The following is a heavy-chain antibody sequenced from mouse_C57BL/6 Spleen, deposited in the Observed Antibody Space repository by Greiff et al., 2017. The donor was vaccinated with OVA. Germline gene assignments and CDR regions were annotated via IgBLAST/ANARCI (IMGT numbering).Heavy chain of an antibody. CDR1: GYTFTSYG. Sequence: VQLQQSGAELARPGASVKLSCKASGYTFTSYGVSWVKQRTGQGLEWIGEIYPRSGNTYYNEKFKGKATLTADKSSSTAYMELRSLTSEDSAVYFCSRGGGCYGRNLRYFDVWGTATTATVSS. CDR3: SRGGGCYGRNLRYFDV. CDR2: IYPRSGNT. V-gene: IGHV1-81*01. J-gene: IGHJ1*03. D-gene: IGHD1-1*01.